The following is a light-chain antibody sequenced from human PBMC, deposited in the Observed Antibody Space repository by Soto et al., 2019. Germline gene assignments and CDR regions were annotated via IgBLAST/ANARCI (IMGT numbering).Light chain of an antibody. CDR1: QSISSW. CDR2: DAS. CDR3: QQYNSYSWT. V-gene: IGKV1-5*01. Sequence: DIQMTQSPSTLSASVGDRVTNNCRASQSISSWLAWYQQKSGKAPKLLIYDASILESGVPSGFSGSGSGTEFTLTISSLQPDDFATYYCQQYNSYSWTFGQGTKV. J-gene: IGKJ1*01.